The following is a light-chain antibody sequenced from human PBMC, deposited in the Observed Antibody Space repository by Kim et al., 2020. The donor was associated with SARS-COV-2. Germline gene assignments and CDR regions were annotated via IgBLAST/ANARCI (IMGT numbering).Light chain of an antibody. J-gene: IGKJ2*01. CDR1: QSVSSY. CDR3: QQRSNWQYT. V-gene: IGKV3-11*01. Sequence: SLSPGERATRSCRASQSVSSYLAWYQQKPGQAPRLLIYDASNRATGIPARFSGSGSGTDFTLTISSLEPEDFAVYYCQQRSNWQYTFGQGTKLEIK. CDR2: DAS.